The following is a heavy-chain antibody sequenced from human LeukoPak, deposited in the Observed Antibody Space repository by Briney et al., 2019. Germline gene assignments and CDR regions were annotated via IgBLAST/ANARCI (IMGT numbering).Heavy chain of an antibody. CDR1: GFTFSSYG. CDR3: ARDPSAFDI. CDR2: IWYGGSNK. V-gene: IGHV3-33*01. Sequence: QPGGSLRLSCAASGFTFSSYGMHWVRQAPGKGLEWVAVIWYGGSNKYYADSVKGRFTISRDNSKNTLYLQMNSLRAEDTAVYYCARDPSAFDIWGQGTMVTVSS. J-gene: IGHJ3*02.